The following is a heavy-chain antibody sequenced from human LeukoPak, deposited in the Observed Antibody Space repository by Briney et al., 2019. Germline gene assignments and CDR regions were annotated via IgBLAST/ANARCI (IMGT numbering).Heavy chain of an antibody. Sequence: ASVKVSCKASGYTFTSYGISWVRQAPGQGLEWMGWISAYNGNTNYAQKLQGRVTMTTDTSTSTAYMELRSLRSDDTAVYYCARQHYDYVWGSYRLAPHFDYWGQGTLVTVSS. J-gene: IGHJ4*02. CDR2: ISAYNGNT. V-gene: IGHV1-18*01. CDR3: ARQHYDYVWGSYRLAPHFDY. D-gene: IGHD3-16*02. CDR1: GYTFTSYG.